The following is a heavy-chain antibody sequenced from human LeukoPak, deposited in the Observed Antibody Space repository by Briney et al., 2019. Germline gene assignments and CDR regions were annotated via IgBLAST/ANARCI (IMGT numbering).Heavy chain of an antibody. J-gene: IGHJ6*03. D-gene: IGHD3-10*01. V-gene: IGHV3-30*02. Sequence: GSLRLSCAASGFTFRSYVMHWVRQAPGKGLEWVAFIRYDGSNKYYADSVKGRFTISRDNSKNTLYLQMNSLRVEDTAFYYCAKSPKSPAISMVRGVSSYNYYMDVWGKGTTVTISS. CDR3: AKSPKSPAISMVRGVSSYNYYMDV. CDR1: GFTFRSYV. CDR2: IRYDGSNK.